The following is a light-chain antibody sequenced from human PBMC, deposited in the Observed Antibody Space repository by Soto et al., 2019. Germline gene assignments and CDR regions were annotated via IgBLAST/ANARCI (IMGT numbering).Light chain of an antibody. V-gene: IGLV1-44*01. Sequence: QLVLTQPPSASGTPGQRVTISCSGSSSHIGSNTVNWYQQLPGTAPKLLIYSNNQRPSGVPDRFSGSKSGTSASLAISGLQSEDEADYYCAAWDDSLNGWVFGGGTKLTVL. CDR2: SNN. CDR3: AAWDDSLNGWV. J-gene: IGLJ3*02. CDR1: SSHIGSNT.